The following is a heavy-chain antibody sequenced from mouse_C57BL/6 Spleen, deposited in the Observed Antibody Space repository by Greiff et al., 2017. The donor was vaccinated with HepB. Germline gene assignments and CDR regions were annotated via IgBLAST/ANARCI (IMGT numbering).Heavy chain of an antibody. CDR1: GFTFSSYA. Sequence: EVQGVESGGGLVKPGGSLKLSCAASGFTFSSYAMSWVRQTPEKRLEWVATISDGGSYTYYPDNVKGRFTISRDNAKNNLYLQMSHLKSEDTAMYYCARDDWAYWGQGTLVTVSA. CDR2: ISDGGSYT. CDR3: ARDDWAY. D-gene: IGHD4-1*01. J-gene: IGHJ3*01. V-gene: IGHV5-4*01.